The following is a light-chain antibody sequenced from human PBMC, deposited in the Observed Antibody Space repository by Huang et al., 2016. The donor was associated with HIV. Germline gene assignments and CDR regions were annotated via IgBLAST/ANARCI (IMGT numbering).Light chain of an antibody. CDR2: DAS. V-gene: IGKV3-11*01. CDR3: QQHSYWPIT. Sequence: DIVLTQSPATLSLSPGERATVSCRASQSVSTFLAWYQHTPGQAPRLCIFDASNRASGVPARFSGTGSGTDFTLTISSLEPSDVAVYYCQQHSYWPITFGRGTRLEI. CDR1: QSVSTF. J-gene: IGKJ5*01.